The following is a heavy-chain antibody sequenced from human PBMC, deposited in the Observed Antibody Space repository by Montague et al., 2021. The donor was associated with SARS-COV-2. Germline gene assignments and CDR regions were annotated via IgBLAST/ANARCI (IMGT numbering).Heavy chain of an antibody. D-gene: IGHD2-2*01. CDR3: AGETGRYQPDPSY. Sequence: SETLSLTCTVSGDSISGSSYFWGWIRQPPGKALEWIGSTYSSGSTYYHPSLRSRVTISVDTSKNQFSLMLSSVTAADTAVYYCAGETGRYQPDPSYWGQGILVTVSS. CDR2: TYSSGST. CDR1: GDSISGSSYF. V-gene: IGHV4-39*01. J-gene: IGHJ4*02.